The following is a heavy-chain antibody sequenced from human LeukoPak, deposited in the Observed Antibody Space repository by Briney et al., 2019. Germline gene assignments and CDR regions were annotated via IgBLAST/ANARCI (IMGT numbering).Heavy chain of an antibody. V-gene: IGHV3-74*03. D-gene: IGHD3-22*01. CDR2: IESDGRRT. Sequence: GGSLRLSCAASGFTFSSTWMHWVRQVPGKELVWVARIESDGRRTTYAESVKGRFTISRDNAKNSLYLQMNSLRAEDTAVYYCARDLGYYDSSGYYSDYWGQGTLVTVSS. CDR3: ARDLGYYDSSGYYSDY. CDR1: GFTFSSTW. J-gene: IGHJ4*02.